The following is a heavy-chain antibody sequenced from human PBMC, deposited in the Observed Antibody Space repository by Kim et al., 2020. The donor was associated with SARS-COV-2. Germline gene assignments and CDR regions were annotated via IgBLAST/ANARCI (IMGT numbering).Heavy chain of an antibody. J-gene: IGHJ4*02. V-gene: IGHV3-15*01. Sequence: TTDTAAPVKARCTISTDDSKNTLYLQMNSLKTEDTAGYYCTTHIVVVPAEVWGQGTLVTVSS. CDR3: TTHIVVVPAEV. CDR2: TT. D-gene: IGHD2-2*01.